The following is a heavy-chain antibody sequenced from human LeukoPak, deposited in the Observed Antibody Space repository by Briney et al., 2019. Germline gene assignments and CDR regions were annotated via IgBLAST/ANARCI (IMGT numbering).Heavy chain of an antibody. CDR1: GGSISSYY. V-gene: IGHV4-59*01. D-gene: IGHD1-7*01. J-gene: IGHJ6*03. CDR2: IYYSGST. Sequence: SETLSLTCTVSGGSISSYYWSWIRQPPGKGLEWIGYIYYSGSTNYNPSLKSRVTISVDTSKNQFSLKLSSVTAADTAVYYCARRAGYITGTTKGYYYYYYMDVWGKGTTVTVSS. CDR3: ARRAGYITGTTKGYYYYYYMDV.